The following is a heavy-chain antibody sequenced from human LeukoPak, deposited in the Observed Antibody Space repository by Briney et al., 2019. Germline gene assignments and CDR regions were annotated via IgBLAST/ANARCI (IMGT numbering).Heavy chain of an antibody. CDR2: INHSGST. CDR3: ARLFEGTVDI. V-gene: IGHV4-34*01. Sequence: SETLSLTCAVYGGSFSGYYWSWIRQPPGKGLEWIGEINHSGSTNYNPSLKSRVTISVDTSKNQFSLKLSSVTAADTAVYYCARLFEGTVDIWGQGTMVTVSS. CDR1: GGSFSGYY. J-gene: IGHJ3*02. D-gene: IGHD3/OR15-3a*01.